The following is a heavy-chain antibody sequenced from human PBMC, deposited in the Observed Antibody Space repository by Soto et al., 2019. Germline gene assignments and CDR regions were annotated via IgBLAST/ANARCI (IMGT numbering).Heavy chain of an antibody. J-gene: IGHJ4*02. CDR3: ARDLDPGCSSTSCYFRATLTFDY. Sequence: GTSVKLSCEACGDRFTSYAMHWVRQAPRQRLEWMGWINAGNGNTKYSQKFQGRVTITRDTSASTAYMELSSLRSEDTAVYYCARDLDPGCSSTSCYFRATLTFDYWGQGTLVTVSS. CDR1: GDRFTSYA. CDR2: INAGNGNT. D-gene: IGHD2-2*01. V-gene: IGHV1-3*01.